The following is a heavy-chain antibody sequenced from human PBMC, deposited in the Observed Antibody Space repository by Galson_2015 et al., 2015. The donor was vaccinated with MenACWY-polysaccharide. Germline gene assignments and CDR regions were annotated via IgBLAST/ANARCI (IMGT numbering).Heavy chain of an antibody. CDR3: ARGYSAYD. V-gene: IGHV3-74*01. CDR1: GFTFSTYW. CDR2: SNSDGSST. J-gene: IGHJ4*02. D-gene: IGHD5-12*01. Sequence: SLRSFCAASGFTFSTYWMHWFRQAPGKGLVWVSRSNSDGSSTNYADSVKGRVTISRDIPKNTLYLQMNSLTAEDTALYYCARGYSAYDWGQGTLVTVSA.